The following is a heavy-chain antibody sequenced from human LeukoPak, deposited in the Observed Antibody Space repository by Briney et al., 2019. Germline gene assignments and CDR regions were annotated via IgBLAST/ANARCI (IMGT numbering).Heavy chain of an antibody. Sequence: SETLSLTCTVSGGSISSGSYYWSWIRQPAGKGLEWIGRIYTSGSTNYNPSLKSRVTISVDTSKNQFSLKLSSVTAADTAVYYCARGTITMVRGVIENWFDPWGQGTLVTVSS. CDR3: ARGTITMVRGVIENWFDP. CDR1: GGSISSGSYY. CDR2: IYTSGST. D-gene: IGHD3-10*01. V-gene: IGHV4-61*02. J-gene: IGHJ5*02.